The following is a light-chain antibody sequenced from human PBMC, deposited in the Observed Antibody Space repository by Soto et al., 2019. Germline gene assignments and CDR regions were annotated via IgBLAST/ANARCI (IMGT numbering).Light chain of an antibody. CDR3: MQSTQLPPT. CDR2: EVS. CDR1: QSLLHITGETF. Sequence: DVVMTQTPLSLSVAPGQPASISCKSSQSLLHITGETFLFWYLQKPGQSPQLLIYEVSTRVSGVPDRFRGSGSGTDFTLVISRVETDDVGIYYCMQSTQLPPTFGQGTRLGIE. V-gene: IGKV2D-29*02. J-gene: IGKJ5*01.